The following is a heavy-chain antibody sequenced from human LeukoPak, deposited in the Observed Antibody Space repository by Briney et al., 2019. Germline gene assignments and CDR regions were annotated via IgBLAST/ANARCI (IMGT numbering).Heavy chain of an antibody. CDR1: GFNFSIYW. D-gene: IGHD1-26*01. J-gene: IGHJ4*02. Sequence: GGSLRLSCVASGFNFSIYWMSWVRQAPGKGLEWISYISSSSSTIYYADSVKGRFTISRDNAKNSLYLQMNSLRAEDTAVYYCARGYSGSYLAIPNYFDYWGQGTLVTVSS. V-gene: IGHV3-48*01. CDR3: ARGYSGSYLAIPNYFDY. CDR2: ISSSSSTI.